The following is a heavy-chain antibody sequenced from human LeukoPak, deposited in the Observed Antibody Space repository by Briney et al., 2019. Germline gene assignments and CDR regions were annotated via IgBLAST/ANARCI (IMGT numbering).Heavy chain of an antibody. J-gene: IGHJ4*02. CDR1: GFTFSSYS. D-gene: IGHD2-21*02. CDR2: ISSSSSYI. V-gene: IGHV3-21*01. CDR3: ARVPLVTARSTDGGVFDY. Sequence: GGSLRLSCAASGFTFSSYSMNWVRQAPGKGLEWVSSISSSSSYIYYADSVKGRFTISRDNAKNSLYLQMNSLRAEDTAVYYCARVPLVTARSTDGGVFDYWGQGTLVAVSS.